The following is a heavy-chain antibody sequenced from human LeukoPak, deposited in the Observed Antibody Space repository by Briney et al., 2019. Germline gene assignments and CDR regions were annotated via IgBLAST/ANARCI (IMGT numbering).Heavy chain of an antibody. Sequence: GGSLRLSCAASGFTVSSNYMSWVRQAPGKGLEWVSYISSSSTTIYYADSVKGRFTISRDNAKNSLYLQMNSLRAEDTAVYYCARTDGGDYWGQGTLVTVSS. CDR3: ARTDGGDY. J-gene: IGHJ4*02. D-gene: IGHD3-16*01. V-gene: IGHV3-48*01. CDR1: GFTVSSNY. CDR2: ISSSSTTI.